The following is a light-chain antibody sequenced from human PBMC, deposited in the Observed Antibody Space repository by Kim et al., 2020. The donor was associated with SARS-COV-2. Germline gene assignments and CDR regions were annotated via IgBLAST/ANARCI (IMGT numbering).Light chain of an antibody. Sequence: EIVLTQSRATLSLSPGERATLSCRASQSVGNYLAWYQQKPGQAPRLLIYDASNRATGIPSRFGGSGFGTDFTLTISSLEPEDFAVYYCQQRYNWPPLTFGGGTKVDIK. CDR3: QQRYNWPPLT. CDR1: QSVGNY. J-gene: IGKJ4*01. V-gene: IGKV3-11*01. CDR2: DAS.